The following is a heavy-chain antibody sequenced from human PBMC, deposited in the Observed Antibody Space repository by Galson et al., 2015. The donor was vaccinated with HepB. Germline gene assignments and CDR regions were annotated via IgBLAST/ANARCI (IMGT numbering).Heavy chain of an antibody. CDR1: GSTFSSYW. J-gene: IGHJ4*02. D-gene: IGHD2-21*01. CDR2: INSDGSST. V-gene: IGHV3-74*01. Sequence: SLRLSCAASGSTFSSYWMHWVRQAPGKGLVWVSRINSDGSSTSYADSVKGRFTISRDNAKNTLYLQMNSLRAEDTAVYYCARDFGGGDRFDYWGQGTLVTVSS. CDR3: ARDFGGGDRFDY.